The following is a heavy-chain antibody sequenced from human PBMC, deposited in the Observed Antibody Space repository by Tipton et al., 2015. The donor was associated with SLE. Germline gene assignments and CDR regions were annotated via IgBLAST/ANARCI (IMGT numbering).Heavy chain of an antibody. CDR3: AKGWPSAFDI. Sequence: GSLRLSCAASGFTVSRNYRSWVRQAPGKGLEWVSVIYSGGSTYYADSVKGRFTISRDNSKNTLSLQMNSLRAEDTAVYYCAKGWPSAFDIWGQGTRVTVTS. J-gene: IGHJ3*02. CDR2: IYSGGST. CDR1: GFTVSRNY. D-gene: IGHD2-15*01. V-gene: IGHV3-53*01.